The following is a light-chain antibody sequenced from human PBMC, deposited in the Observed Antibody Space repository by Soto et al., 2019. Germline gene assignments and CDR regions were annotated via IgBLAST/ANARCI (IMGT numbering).Light chain of an antibody. Sequence: EIVMTQSPVTLSVSPGERVSLSCRGSQSVDSYLAWHQQQPGQAPRLLIYAGSTRATGIPGRFSGSGSGTEFTLTISSLQSEDFAVYYCQQYKNWPKTFGQGTKVEIK. J-gene: IGKJ1*01. CDR2: AGS. CDR3: QQYKNWPKT. CDR1: QSVDSY. V-gene: IGKV3-15*01.